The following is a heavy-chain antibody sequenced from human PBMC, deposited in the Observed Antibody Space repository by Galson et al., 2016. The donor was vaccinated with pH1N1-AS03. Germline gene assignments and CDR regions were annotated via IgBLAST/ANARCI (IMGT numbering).Heavy chain of an antibody. CDR1: GLIFTHYS. V-gene: IGHV3-30-3*01. J-gene: IGHJ3*01. D-gene: IGHD6-13*01. CDR2: MSYEGTTT. Sequence: SLRLSCAASGLIFTHYSMHWVRQAPGKGLEWVAVMSYEGTTTYYADSVKGRFTISRDNSKNTLYLQMNSLRTEDTALYYCAREEGGFGSNWLQTDAFDFWGQGTMVTVSS. CDR3: AREEGGFGSNWLQTDAFDF.